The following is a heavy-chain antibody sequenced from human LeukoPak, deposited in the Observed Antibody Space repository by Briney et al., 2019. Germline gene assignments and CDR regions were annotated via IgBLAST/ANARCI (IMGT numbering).Heavy chain of an antibody. V-gene: IGHV3-30*04. CDR1: GFTFSSYA. Sequence: PGGSLRLSCAASGFTFSSYAMHWVRQAPGKGLEWVAVISYDGSNKYYADSVKGRFTISRDSSKNTLYLQMNSLRADDTAVYYCAKDSSSGFVFGFDSGFDYWGQGTLVTVSS. D-gene: IGHD6-6*01. CDR3: AKDSSSGFVFGFDSGFDY. J-gene: IGHJ4*02. CDR2: ISYDGSNK.